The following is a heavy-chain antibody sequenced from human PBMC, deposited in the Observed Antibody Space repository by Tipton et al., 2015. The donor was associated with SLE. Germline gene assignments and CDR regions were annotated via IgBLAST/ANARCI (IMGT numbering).Heavy chain of an antibody. Sequence: TLSLTCTVSGASIKSCGYFWIWIRQPAGKGLEWSGRMFSSGDTNYNPSLKSRLTMSVDTSKNKFSLTVNSVTAADTAVYYCARENVAADGALDVWGQGTMVTVSS. CDR2: MFSSGDT. CDR1: GASIKSCGYF. D-gene: IGHD6-13*01. CDR3: ARENVAADGALDV. V-gene: IGHV4-61*02. J-gene: IGHJ3*01.